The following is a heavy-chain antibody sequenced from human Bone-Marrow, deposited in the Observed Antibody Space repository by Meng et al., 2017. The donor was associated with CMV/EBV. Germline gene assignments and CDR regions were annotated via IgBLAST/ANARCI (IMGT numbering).Heavy chain of an antibody. V-gene: IGHV3-74*01. Sequence: ESLKISCAASGFTFSSYWMHWVRQAPGKGLVWVSRINSDGSSTSYADSVKGRFTISRDNAKNTLYLQMNSLRAEDTAVYYCARGEVSSYYGMDVWGQGTTVTVSS. J-gene: IGHJ6*02. CDR2: INSDGSST. CDR1: GFTFSSYW. CDR3: ARGEVSSYYGMDV.